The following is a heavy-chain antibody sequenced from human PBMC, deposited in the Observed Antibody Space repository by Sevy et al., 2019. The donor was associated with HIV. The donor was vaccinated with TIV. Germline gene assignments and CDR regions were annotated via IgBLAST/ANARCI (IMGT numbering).Heavy chain of an antibody. Sequence: GSLRLSCAASGFTFSDYYMSWIRQAPGKGLEWVSYISSSGSTIYYADSVKGRFTISRDNAKNSLYLQMNSLRAEDTAVYYCARVGYCSSTSCYFDSSSLYYFDYWGQGTLVTVSS. CDR2: ISSSGSTI. J-gene: IGHJ4*02. CDR3: ARVGYCSSTSCYFDSSSLYYFDY. V-gene: IGHV3-11*01. D-gene: IGHD2-2*01. CDR1: GFTFSDYY.